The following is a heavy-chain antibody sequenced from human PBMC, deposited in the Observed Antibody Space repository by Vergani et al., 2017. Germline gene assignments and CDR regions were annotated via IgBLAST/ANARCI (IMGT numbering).Heavy chain of an antibody. D-gene: IGHD2-21*02. CDR1: GATFRSNT. V-gene: IGHV1-69*08. CDR3: ARDPRGYGGDPEDYYYGMDV. CDR2: IIPVLGKT. J-gene: IGHJ6*02. Sequence: QVQLEQSGAEVKKPGSSVTVSCRASGATFRSNTISWVRQVPGQGLEWMGRIIPVLGKTKYAQDFQGRLTITADTSTSTAYMELTSLRSQDTAVYYCARDPRGYGGDPEDYYYGMDVWGQGTTVTVSS.